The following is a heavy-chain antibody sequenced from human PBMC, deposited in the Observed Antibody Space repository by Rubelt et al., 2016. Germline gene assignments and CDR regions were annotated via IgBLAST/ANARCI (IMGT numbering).Heavy chain of an antibody. CDR2: ISAYNGNT. D-gene: IGHD3-22*01. V-gene: IGHV1-18*01. CDR3: ASDADYYDSSGYYPY. J-gene: IGHJ4*02. Sequence: QVQLVQSGAEVKKPGASVKVSCKASGYTFTSYGISWVRQAPGQGLEWMGWISAYNGNTNYAQKRKGMFTMTAETSTSTAYMELRSLRSDDTAVYYCASDADYYDSSGYYPYWGQGTLVTVSS. CDR1: GYTFTSYG.